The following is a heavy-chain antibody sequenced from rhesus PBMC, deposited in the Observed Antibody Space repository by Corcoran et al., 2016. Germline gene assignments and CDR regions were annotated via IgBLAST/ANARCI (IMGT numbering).Heavy chain of an antibody. Sequence: EVQLVESGGGVVQPGGSLRLSCAASGFTFDDYAMHWVRQAPGKGLEWVGRIKNKADGGTAAYAESVKGRFTISRDDSKNTLYLQMNSLKTEDTAVYYCTTSGGSYYYFDYWGQGVLVTVSS. J-gene: IGHJ4*01. D-gene: IGHD3-16*01. CDR3: TTSGGSYYYFDY. V-gene: IGHV3-16*01. CDR2: IKNKADGGTA. CDR1: GFTFDDYA.